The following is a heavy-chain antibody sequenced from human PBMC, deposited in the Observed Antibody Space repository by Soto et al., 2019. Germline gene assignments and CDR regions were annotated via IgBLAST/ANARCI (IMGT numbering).Heavy chain of an antibody. CDR3: ARGISTTRYYYYYGMDV. D-gene: IGHD2-2*01. CDR1: GYTFTSHY. J-gene: IGHJ6*02. CDR2: INPSGGIT. V-gene: IGHV1-46*01. Sequence: ASLKVYCKSSGYTFTSHYFHWVRQAPGQGPEWMGIINPSGGITNDAQKFQDRVTMTSDTSTSTVHMELSSLRSEDTAVYYCARGISTTRYYYYYGMDVWGQGTTVNVSS.